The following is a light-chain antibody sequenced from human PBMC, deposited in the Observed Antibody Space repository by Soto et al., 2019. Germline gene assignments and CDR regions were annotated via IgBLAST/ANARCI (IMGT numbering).Light chain of an antibody. J-gene: IGKJ1*01. CDR1: QSVSSSA. Sequence: EIGLTQSPGTLSLSPGERATLSCRASQSVSSSALAWYQQKPGQAPRLLIYGASSRATGIPDRLSGSGSGIDFTLTISRLEPEDFAVSYCQQYGSSPGTFGQGPKVEIK. V-gene: IGKV3-20*01. CDR2: GAS. CDR3: QQYGSSPGT.